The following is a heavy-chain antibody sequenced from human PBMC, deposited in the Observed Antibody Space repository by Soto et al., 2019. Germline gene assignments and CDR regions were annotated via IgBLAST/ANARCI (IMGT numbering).Heavy chain of an antibody. CDR1: GLTFSSYA. CDR2: ISGSGGST. J-gene: IGHJ4*02. CDR3: AKVQPIYDILTGYRIPYYFDY. V-gene: IGHV3-23*01. D-gene: IGHD3-9*01. Sequence: GGSLRLSCAASGLTFSSYAMSWVRQAPGKGLEWVSVISGSGGSTYYADSVKGRFTTSRDNSKNTLYLQMNSLRAEDTAVYYCAKVQPIYDILTGYRIPYYFDYWGQGTLVTVSS.